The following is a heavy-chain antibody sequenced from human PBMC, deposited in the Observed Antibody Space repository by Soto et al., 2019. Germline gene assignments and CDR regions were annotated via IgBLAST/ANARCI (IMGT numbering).Heavy chain of an antibody. D-gene: IGHD3-9*01. Sequence: GASVQVSCKASCYTFRIYGISCVRQAPGQGLEWVGWISAYNGDTHYAPKFQDRITLTTETSTDTAYMELRSLRLDDTSVYYCARDEGILTGYYNDLDYWGQGTLVTVSS. J-gene: IGHJ4*02. CDR3: ARDEGILTGYYNDLDY. CDR1: CYTFRIYG. CDR2: ISAYNGDT. V-gene: IGHV1-18*04.